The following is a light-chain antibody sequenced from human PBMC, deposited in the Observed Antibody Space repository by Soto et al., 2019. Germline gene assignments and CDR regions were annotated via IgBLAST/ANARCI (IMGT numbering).Light chain of an antibody. V-gene: IGLV2-14*03. Sequence: QSVLTQPASVSGSPGQSMTISCTGSSSDVGGYHYVSWYQQHPGKAPKLIIYQVSRRPSGVSDRFSGSKSGNTASLTISGLQGEDEATYYCSSFTSTHTYVFGTGTKVTVL. CDR1: SSDVGGYHY. CDR2: QVS. J-gene: IGLJ1*01. CDR3: SSFTSTHTYV.